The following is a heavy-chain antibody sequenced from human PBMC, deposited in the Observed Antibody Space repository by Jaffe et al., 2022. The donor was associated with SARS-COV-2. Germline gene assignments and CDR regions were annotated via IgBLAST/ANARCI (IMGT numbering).Heavy chain of an antibody. J-gene: IGHJ5*02. CDR1: GFTFSSYA. Sequence: QVQLVESGGGVVQPGRSLRLSCAASGFTFSSYAMHWVRQAPGKGLEWVAVISYDGSNKYYADSVKGRFTISRDNSKNTLYLQMNSLRAEDTAVYYCAREEDSSSWVDFDPWGQGTLVTVSS. CDR2: ISYDGSNK. V-gene: IGHV3-30*04. D-gene: IGHD6-13*01. CDR3: AREEDSSSWVDFDP.